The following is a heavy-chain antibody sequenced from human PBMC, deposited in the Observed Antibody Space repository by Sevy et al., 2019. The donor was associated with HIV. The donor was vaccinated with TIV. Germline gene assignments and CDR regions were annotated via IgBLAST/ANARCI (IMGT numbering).Heavy chain of an antibody. CDR3: ARDGDTPYLRSFDS. V-gene: IGHV3-48*02. J-gene: IGHJ4*02. CDR1: GLTFSSDS. CDR2: ISSSSRTI. Sequence: GGSLRLSCVVSGLTFSSDSMNWVRQAPGKGLEWLAYISSSSRTIYYADSVEGRFTISRYNDKKSVFLQMNNLRDEDSATYYCARDGDTPYLRSFDSWGQGTLVTVSS. D-gene: IGHD7-27*01.